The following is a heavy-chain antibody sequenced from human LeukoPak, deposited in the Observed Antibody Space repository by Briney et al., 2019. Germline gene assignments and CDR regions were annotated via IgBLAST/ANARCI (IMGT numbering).Heavy chain of an antibody. V-gene: IGHV3-48*04. D-gene: IGHD3-9*01. CDR3: ARSFDPFQYYFEY. Sequence: GGSLRLSCAASGFTFSSYSMNWVRQAPGKGLEWVSYISSSSSTIYYADSVKGRFTISRDNAKNTLYLQMNSLRAEDTAVYYCARSFDPFQYYFEYWGQGTLVTVSS. CDR2: ISSSSSTI. J-gene: IGHJ4*02. CDR1: GFTFSSYS.